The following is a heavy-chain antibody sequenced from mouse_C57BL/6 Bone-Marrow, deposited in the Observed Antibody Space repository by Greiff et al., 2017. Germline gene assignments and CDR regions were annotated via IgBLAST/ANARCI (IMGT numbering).Heavy chain of an antibody. CDR1: GYTFTSYG. CDR3: ANGYPHYAMDY. D-gene: IGHD2-2*01. J-gene: IGHJ4*01. V-gene: IGHV1-81*01. Sequence: VQLKESGAELARPGASVKLSCKASGYTFTSYGISWVKQRTGQGLEWIGEIYPRSGNTYYNEKFKGKATLTADKSSSTAYMELRSLTSEDSAVYFCANGYPHYAMDYWGQGTSVTVSS. CDR2: IYPRSGNT.